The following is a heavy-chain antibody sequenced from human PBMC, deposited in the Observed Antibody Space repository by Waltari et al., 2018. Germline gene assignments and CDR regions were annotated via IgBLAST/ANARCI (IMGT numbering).Heavy chain of an antibody. V-gene: IGHV5-51*01. CDR1: GYSFTSYW. J-gene: IGHJ4*02. D-gene: IGHD3-22*01. CDR2: IYPGDSDT. Sequence: EVQLVQSGAEVTQPGASLKISCKGSGYSFTSYWIGWVRQMPGQGLEWMGIIYPGDSDTKYSPAFQGQVTLSADKANRTAYLQWSSLKASDTAMYYCARLTAFLYYDSSGYYDYWGQGTLVTVSS. CDR3: ARLTAFLYYDSSGYYDY.